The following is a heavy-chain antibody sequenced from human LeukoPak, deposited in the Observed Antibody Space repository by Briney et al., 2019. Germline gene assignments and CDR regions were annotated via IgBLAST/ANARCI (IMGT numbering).Heavy chain of an antibody. J-gene: IGHJ5*02. V-gene: IGHV2-26*01. CDR1: GFSLSNARMG. Sequence: ESGPTLVNPTETLTLTCTASGFSLSNARMGVSWIRQPPGKALEWPAHVFSNDEKSYSTSLKSRLTISKDTSKSQVVLTMTNMDPVDTATYYCARTVTYYYDSSWFDPWGQGTLVTVSS. D-gene: IGHD3-22*01. CDR2: VFSNDEK. CDR3: ARTVTYYYDSSWFDP.